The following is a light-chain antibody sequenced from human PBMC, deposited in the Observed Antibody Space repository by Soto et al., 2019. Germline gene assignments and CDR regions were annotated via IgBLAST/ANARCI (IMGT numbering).Light chain of an antibody. V-gene: IGLV2-14*03. J-gene: IGLJ2*01. CDR3: SSYTSSSTVI. CDR1: SSDIGAYNY. CDR2: DVA. Sequence: QSVLTQPASVSGSPGQSITISCTGTSSDIGAYNYVSWYQQHPGKAPRLIIYDVATRPSGVSNRFSGSKSGNTASLTISGLRAEDEADYYCSSYTSSSTVIFGGGTKLTVL.